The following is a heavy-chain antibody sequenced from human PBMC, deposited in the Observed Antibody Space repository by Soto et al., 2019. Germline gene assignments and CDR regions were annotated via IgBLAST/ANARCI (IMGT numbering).Heavy chain of an antibody. J-gene: IGHJ5*02. CDR2: IIPIFGTA. CDR3: ARGEGTMITFGGGKFDP. CDR1: GCTFSSYA. V-gene: IGHV1-69*13. D-gene: IGHD3-16*01. Sequence: GASVKVSCKASGCTFSSYAISWVRQAPGQGLEWMGGIIPIFGTANYAQKFQGRVTITADESTSTAYMELSSLRSEDTAVYYCARGEGTMITFGGGKFDPWGQGTLVTVSS.